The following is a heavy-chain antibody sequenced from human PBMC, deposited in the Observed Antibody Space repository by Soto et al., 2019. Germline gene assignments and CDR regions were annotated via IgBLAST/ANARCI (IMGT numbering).Heavy chain of an antibody. D-gene: IGHD6-6*01. Sequence: EVQLLQSGGGLVQPGGSLRLSCAASGFTFTSYSMTWVRQAPGKGLEWVSGISWQSGSIRYADSVKGRFTISRDNAKNSLYLQMNSLRVEDTALYYCAKDMFSSSSAATFDYWGQGILVTVSS. CDR2: ISWQSGSI. J-gene: IGHJ4*02. V-gene: IGHV3-9*01. CDR1: GFTFTSYS. CDR3: AKDMFSSSSAATFDY.